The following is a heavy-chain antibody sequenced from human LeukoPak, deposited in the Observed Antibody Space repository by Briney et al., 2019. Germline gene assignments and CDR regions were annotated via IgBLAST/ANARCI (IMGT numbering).Heavy chain of an antibody. J-gene: IGHJ4*02. CDR1: GFTFSTYW. V-gene: IGHV3-7*01. CDR2: IKEDGSDK. D-gene: IGHD2-15*01. Sequence: PGGSLRLSCAASGFTFSTYWMNWVRQAPGKGLEWVAHIKEDGSDKYYLDSVKGRFTISRDNAKNTLYLQMNSLRTEDTAVYYCARDQLHCSGGICYFDYWGQGALVTVSS. CDR3: ARDQLHCSGGICYFDY.